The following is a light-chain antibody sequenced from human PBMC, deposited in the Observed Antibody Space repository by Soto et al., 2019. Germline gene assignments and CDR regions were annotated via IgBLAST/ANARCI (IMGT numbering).Light chain of an antibody. CDR1: QSISSW. J-gene: IGKJ4*01. CDR2: KAS. CDR3: QHSFNTPLT. V-gene: IGKV1-5*03. Sequence: DIQMTQSPSTLSASVGDRVTITCRASQSISSWLAWYQQKPGKAPKLLIYKASSLDSGVPSRFSCSVSWTEFTHTIRSLQPQDFASYFCQHSFNTPLTFGGGTKVDIK.